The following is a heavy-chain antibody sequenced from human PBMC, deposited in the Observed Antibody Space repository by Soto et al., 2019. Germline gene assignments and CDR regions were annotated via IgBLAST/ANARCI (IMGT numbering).Heavy chain of an antibody. CDR2: IYYSGST. D-gene: IGHD2-15*01. CDR3: ARGKKGLVVVVAARSGGYGMDV. V-gene: IGHV4-30-4*01. Sequence: PSETLSLTCTVSGGSISSGDYYWSWIRQPPGKGLEWIGYIYYSGSTYYNPSLKSRVTISVDTSKNQFSLKLSSVTAADTAVYYCARGKKGLVVVVAARSGGYGMDVWGQGTTVTVSS. CDR1: GGSISSGDYY. J-gene: IGHJ6*02.